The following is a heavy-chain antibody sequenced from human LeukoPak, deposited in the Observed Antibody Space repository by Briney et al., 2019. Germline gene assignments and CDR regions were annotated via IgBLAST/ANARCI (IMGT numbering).Heavy chain of an antibody. CDR3: AREVRYTSSWYVYYYFDY. V-gene: IGHV3-11*01. Sequence: GGSLRLSCAASGFTFNDYHMNWIRQAPGKGLEWVAHISSSGSTIEYADSVKGRFAISRDNAKNSLYLQMISLSVEDTAVYYCAREVRYTSSWYVYYYFDYWGQGTLVTVSS. D-gene: IGHD6-13*01. J-gene: IGHJ4*02. CDR2: ISSSGSTI. CDR1: GFTFNDYH.